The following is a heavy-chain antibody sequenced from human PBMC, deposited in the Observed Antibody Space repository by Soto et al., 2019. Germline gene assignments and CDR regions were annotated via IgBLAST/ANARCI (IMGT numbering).Heavy chain of an antibody. CDR3: ARDEKVGAMTGAFDI. V-gene: IGHV4-31*03. D-gene: IGHD1-26*01. CDR1: GGSISSGGYY. CDR2: IYYSGST. J-gene: IGHJ3*02. Sequence: SETLSLTCTVSGGSISSGGYYWSWIRQHPGKGLEWIGYIYYSGSTYYNPSLKSRVTISVDTSKNQFSLKLSSVTAADTAVYYCARDEKVGAMTGAFDIWGQGTMVTVSS.